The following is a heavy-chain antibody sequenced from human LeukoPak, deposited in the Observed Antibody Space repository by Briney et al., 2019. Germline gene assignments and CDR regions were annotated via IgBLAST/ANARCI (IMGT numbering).Heavy chain of an antibody. V-gene: IGHV3-48*04. CDR1: GFSLSTYN. D-gene: IGHD1-1*01. CDR3: ARVVSGATGGDY. J-gene: IGHJ4*02. CDR2: ITPTSTTI. Sequence: GGSLRLSCAASGFSLSTYNMIWVRQAPGKGLECISYITPTSTTIHYADSVKGRFAVSRDNANSLLYLQMNSLRVEDTAVYYCARVVSGATGGDYWGQGTLVSVSS.